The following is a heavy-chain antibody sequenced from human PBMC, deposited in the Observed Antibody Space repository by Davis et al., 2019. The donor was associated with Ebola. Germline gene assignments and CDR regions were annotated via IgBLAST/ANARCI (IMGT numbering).Heavy chain of an antibody. CDR1: GGSFSGYY. CDR3: ARRRYEKNWAPFDY. D-gene: IGHD7-27*01. J-gene: IGHJ4*02. V-gene: IGHV4-34*01. Sequence: PSETLSLTCAVYGGSFSGYYWSWIRQPPGKGLEWIGEINHSGSTNYNPSLKSRVTISVDTSKNQFSLKLSSVTAADTAVYYCARRRYEKNWAPFDYWGQGTLVTVSS. CDR2: INHSGST.